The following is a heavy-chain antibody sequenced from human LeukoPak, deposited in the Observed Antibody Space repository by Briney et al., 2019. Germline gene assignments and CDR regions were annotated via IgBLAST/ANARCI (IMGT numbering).Heavy chain of an antibody. CDR1: GFTFGVYG. CDR2: IGHDGTSQ. J-gene: IGHJ4*02. Sequence: QAGGSLRLSCAASGFTFGVYGMHWVRQAPGKALQWVAVIGHDGTSQRHADSVKGRFTISRDNPKNTVSLQMNSLRAEDTGVYYCARDLRAGYYFDNWGQGALVTVSS. CDR3: ARDLRAGYYFDN. V-gene: IGHV3-33*01. D-gene: IGHD1-1*01.